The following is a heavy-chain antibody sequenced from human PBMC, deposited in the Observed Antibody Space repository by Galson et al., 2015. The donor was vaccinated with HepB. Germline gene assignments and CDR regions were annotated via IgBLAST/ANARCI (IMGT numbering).Heavy chain of an antibody. CDR2: ISHSGSA. D-gene: IGHD2-15*01. Sequence: WSWVRQPPGKGLEWIGEISHSGSANYNPSLTGRVLISIDKSKNSFSLTLTSMIAADTAVYYCARSRGLTNAFDMWGQGTMVTVSS. V-gene: IGHV4-4*02. J-gene: IGHJ3*02. CDR3: ARSRGLTNAFDM.